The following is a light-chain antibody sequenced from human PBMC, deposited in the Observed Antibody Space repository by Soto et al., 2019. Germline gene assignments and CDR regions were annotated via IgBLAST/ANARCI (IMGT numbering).Light chain of an antibody. Sequence: DIPMTQSPSSLSASVGDRVTITCRASHPISNYLNWYQHRPGKAPKLLIYGASTLQSGVPSRFSGSESGTDFTLTITSLQPEDCATYYCQQTYATPITFGPGTRLEIK. J-gene: IGKJ5*01. V-gene: IGKV1-39*01. CDR1: HPISNY. CDR2: GAS. CDR3: QQTYATPIT.